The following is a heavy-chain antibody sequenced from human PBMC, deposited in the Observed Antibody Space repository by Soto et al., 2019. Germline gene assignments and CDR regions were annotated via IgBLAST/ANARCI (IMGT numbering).Heavy chain of an antibody. Sequence: GASVNVSCKASVYTFSGYPMHWVRHAPGQGLELMGWINPNSGGTNYAQKFQGRVTMTRDTSISTAYMELSRLRSDDTAVYYCARDQSSWYSGPYYHGMDVWGQGTTVTVSS. CDR2: INPNSGGT. V-gene: IGHV1-2*02. D-gene: IGHD6-13*01. J-gene: IGHJ6*02. CDR1: VYTFSGYP. CDR3: ARDQSSWYSGPYYHGMDV.